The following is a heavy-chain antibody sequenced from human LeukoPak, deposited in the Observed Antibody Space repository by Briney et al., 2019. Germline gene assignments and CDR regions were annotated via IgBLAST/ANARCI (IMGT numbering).Heavy chain of an antibody. CDR2: ISYDGSNK. J-gene: IGHJ4*02. Sequence: PGGSLRLSCAASGFTFSTYAMNWVRQAPGKGLEWVAVISYDGSNKYYADSVKGRFTIYRDNSKNTLYLQMNSLRAEDTAVYYCARPHYDILTGGSKSNIDYWGQGTLVTVSS. V-gene: IGHV3-30*04. CDR3: ARPHYDILTGGSKSNIDY. CDR1: GFTFSTYA. D-gene: IGHD3-9*01.